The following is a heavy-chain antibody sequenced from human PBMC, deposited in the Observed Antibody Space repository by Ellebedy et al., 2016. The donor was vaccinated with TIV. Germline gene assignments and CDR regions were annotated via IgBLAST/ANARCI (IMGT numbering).Heavy chain of an antibody. V-gene: IGHV1-18*04. CDR1: GYTFTSFG. D-gene: IGHD2-15*01. CDR2: ISAYNGNT. J-gene: IGHJ4*02. Sequence: ASVKVSCKASGYTFTSFGVTWVRQAPGQGLEWMGWISAYNGNTNYVQKLQGRVTLTTDTSLNTAYMELRSLRSDDTAVYYCANPYCSGGSCYSRRFYFDSWGQGTLVTVSS. CDR3: ANPYCSGGSCYSRRFYFDS.